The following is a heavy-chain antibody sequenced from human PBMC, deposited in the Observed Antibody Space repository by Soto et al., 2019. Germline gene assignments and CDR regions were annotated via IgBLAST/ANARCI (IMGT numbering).Heavy chain of an antibody. Sequence: QVQLVQSGAEVKKPGASVKVSCKASGYTFTSYGISWVRQAPGQGLEWMGWISAYNGNTKYAQKFQGRVTMTTDTSASTAYREVGGLRSDDTAVYYCARDAAAGLNDYWGQGTLVTVSS. CDR3: ARDAAAGLNDY. V-gene: IGHV1-18*01. D-gene: IGHD6-13*01. CDR1: GYTFTSYG. J-gene: IGHJ4*02. CDR2: ISAYNGNT.